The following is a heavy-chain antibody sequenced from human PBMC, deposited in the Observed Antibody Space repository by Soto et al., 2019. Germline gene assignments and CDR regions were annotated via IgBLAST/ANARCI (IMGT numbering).Heavy chain of an antibody. CDR1: GGTFSSYA. CDR3: VRSGYSSRPDYYYYGMDV. CDR2: IIPIFGTA. Sequence: GASVKVSCKASGGTFSSYAISWVRQAPGQGLEWMGGIIPIFGTANYAQKFQGRVTITADESTSTAYMELSSLRSEDTAVYYCVRSGYSSRPDYYYYGMDVWGQGTTVTVSS. V-gene: IGHV1-69*13. J-gene: IGHJ6*02. D-gene: IGHD6-13*01.